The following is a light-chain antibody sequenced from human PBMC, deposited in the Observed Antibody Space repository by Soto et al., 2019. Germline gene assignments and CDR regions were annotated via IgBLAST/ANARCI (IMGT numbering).Light chain of an antibody. J-gene: IGLJ2*01. CDR1: SCDVGGYNY. CDR3: SSYTTRSTVV. CDR2: DVY. V-gene: IGLV2-14*01. Sequence: QSALTQPASVSGSPGQSITISCTGTSCDVGGYNYVSWFQQHPGKAPNLMIYDVYRRPSGVSYRFSGSKSGNTASLTISGLQAEDEADYYCSSYTTRSTVVFGGGTQLTVL.